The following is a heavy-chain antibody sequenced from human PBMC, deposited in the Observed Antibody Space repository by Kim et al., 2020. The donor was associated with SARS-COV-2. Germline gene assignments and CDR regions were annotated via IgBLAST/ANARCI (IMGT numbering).Heavy chain of an antibody. J-gene: IGHJ4*02. D-gene: IGHD4-17*01. CDR2: ISGSGGST. CDR3: AKDREDDYGDYFPLSGTATFDDY. V-gene: IGHV3-23*01. CDR1: GFTFSSYA. Sequence: GGSLRLSCAASGFTFSSYAMSWVRQAPGKGLEWVSAISGSGGSTYYADSVKGRFTISRDNSKNTLYLQMNSLRAEDTAVYYCAKDREDDYGDYFPLSGTATFDDYWGQGTLVTVSS.